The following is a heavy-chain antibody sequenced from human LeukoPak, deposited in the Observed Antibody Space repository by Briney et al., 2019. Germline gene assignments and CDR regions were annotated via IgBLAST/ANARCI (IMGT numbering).Heavy chain of an antibody. J-gene: IGHJ4*02. V-gene: IGHV3-23*01. Sequence: GGSLRLSCAASGFTFSTYAMSWVRQAPGKGLEWVSAIGDTTYYADSVKGRFTISRDNSKNTLYLQMDNLRAENAAIYYCAKAYAFVGANYFDYWGQGTLVTVSS. CDR1: GFTFSTYA. CDR2: IGDTT. D-gene: IGHD1-26*01. CDR3: AKAYAFVGANYFDY.